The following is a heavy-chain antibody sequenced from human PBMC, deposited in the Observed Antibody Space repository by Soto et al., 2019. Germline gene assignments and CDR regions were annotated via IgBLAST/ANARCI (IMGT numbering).Heavy chain of an antibody. D-gene: IGHD2-2*01. V-gene: IGHV1-18*01. Sequence: ASVKVSCKASGYTFTSYGISWARQAPGQGLEWMGWISAYNGNTNYAQKLQGRVTMTTDTSTSTAYMELRSLRSDDTAVYYCARGGIVVVPAALWFDPWGQGTLVTVSS. CDR2: ISAYNGNT. CDR1: GYTFTSYG. J-gene: IGHJ5*02. CDR3: ARGGIVVVPAALWFDP.